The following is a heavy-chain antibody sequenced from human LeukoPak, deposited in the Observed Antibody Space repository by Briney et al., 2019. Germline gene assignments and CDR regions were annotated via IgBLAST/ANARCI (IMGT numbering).Heavy chain of an antibody. V-gene: IGHV4-61*02. CDR1: AGSINSDDYY. D-gene: IGHD3-22*01. CDR3: ARGIGTSYESSRDAFDI. Sequence: SETLSLTCTVSAGSINSDDYYWSWIRQPAGKGLEWIGRIYSPGTNYNCNPSLKSRATISIDTSKNQFSLKLTSVTAGDTAVYYCARGIGTSYESSRDAFDIWGQGTMVTVSS. J-gene: IGHJ3*02. CDR2: IYSPGTN.